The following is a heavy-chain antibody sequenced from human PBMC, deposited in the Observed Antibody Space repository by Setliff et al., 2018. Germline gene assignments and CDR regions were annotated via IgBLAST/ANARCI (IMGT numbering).Heavy chain of an antibody. J-gene: IGHJ4*02. CDR1: GASFSGTY. Sequence: SETLSLTCAVYGASFSGTYCSWIRQSPGKGLEWIGEINHTGSPNWIGEINHSGSPNYNPSLKSRVTMPVDTSKNQFSLKLTSVTAAGTAVYYCRVWVDMIEVDSWAQGTLVTVS. V-gene: IGHV4-34*01. CDR3: RVWVDMIEVDS. CDR2: INHSGSP. D-gene: IGHD3-22*01.